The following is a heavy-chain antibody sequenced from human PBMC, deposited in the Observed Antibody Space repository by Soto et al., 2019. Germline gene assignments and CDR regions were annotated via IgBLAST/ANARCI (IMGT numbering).Heavy chain of an antibody. J-gene: IGHJ4*02. D-gene: IGHD3-10*01. V-gene: IGHV3-23*01. Sequence: EVQLLESGGGLVQPGGSLRLSCAASGFTFNNYAMTWVRQAPGKGLEWVSAISGGGDTTSYADYVKGRFSVYRDSSKNTLNLQMSSLRAEDTALYYCAKERGASGSVTLRVDFWGQGTLVTVSS. CDR3: AKERGASGSVTLRVDF. CDR1: GFTFNNYA. CDR2: ISGGGDTT.